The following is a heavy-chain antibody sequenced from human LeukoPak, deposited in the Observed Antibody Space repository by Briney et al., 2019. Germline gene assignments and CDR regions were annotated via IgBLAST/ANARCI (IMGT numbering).Heavy chain of an antibody. V-gene: IGHV3-30*02. CDR1: GFTFSSYG. CDR3: ARERKWELLRPTGGHYFDY. CDR2: IRYDGSNR. J-gene: IGHJ4*02. D-gene: IGHD1-26*01. Sequence: PGGSLRLSCAASGFTFSSYGMDWVRQAPGKGLEWVAFIRYDGSNRYYADSVKGRFTISRDNSKNTLYLQMNSLRAEDKAVYYCARERKWELLRPTGGHYFDYWGQGTLVTVSS.